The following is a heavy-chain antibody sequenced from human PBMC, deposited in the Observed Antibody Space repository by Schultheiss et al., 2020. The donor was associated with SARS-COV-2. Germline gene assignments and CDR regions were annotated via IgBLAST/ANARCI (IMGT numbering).Heavy chain of an antibody. CDR2: INSDGSST. D-gene: IGHD4-17*01. CDR3: ASLGGDYGDYRLDLDFFPREFPAKYNWFDP. Sequence: GGSLRLSCAASGFTFSSYWMHWVRQAPGKGLVWVSRINSDGSSTSYADSVKGRFTISRDNAKNTLYLQMNSLRAEDTAVYYCASLGGDYGDYRLDLDFFPREFPAKYNWFDPWGQGTLVTVSS. CDR1: GFTFSSYW. J-gene: IGHJ5*02. V-gene: IGHV3-74*01.